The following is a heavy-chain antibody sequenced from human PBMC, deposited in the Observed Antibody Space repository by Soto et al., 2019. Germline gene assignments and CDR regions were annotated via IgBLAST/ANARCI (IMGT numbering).Heavy chain of an antibody. V-gene: IGHV4-34*01. CDR1: GGSFSGYY. CDR3: ARGRYCSGGSCYRGLDWFAP. J-gene: IGHJ5*02. Sequence: QVQLQQWGAGLLKPSETLSLTCAVYGGSFSGYYWSWIRQPPGKGLEWIGEINHSGSTNYNPSLKSRVTISVDTSKNQLSLKRSSVTAADTAVYYCARGRYCSGGSCYRGLDWFAPWGQGTLVTVSS. D-gene: IGHD2-15*01. CDR2: INHSGST.